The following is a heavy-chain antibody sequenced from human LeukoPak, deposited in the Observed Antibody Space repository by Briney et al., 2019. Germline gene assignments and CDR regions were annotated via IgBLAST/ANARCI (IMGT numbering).Heavy chain of an antibody. CDR1: GGSFSGYY. V-gene: IGHV4-34*01. Sequence: SETLSLTCAVYGGSFSGYYWSWIRQPPGKGLEWIGEINHSGSTNYNPSLKSRVTISVDTSKNQFSLKLSSVTAADTAVYYCAREGWYFGLDYWGQGTLVTVSS. CDR2: INHSGST. CDR3: AREGWYFGLDY. D-gene: IGHD6-19*01. J-gene: IGHJ4*02.